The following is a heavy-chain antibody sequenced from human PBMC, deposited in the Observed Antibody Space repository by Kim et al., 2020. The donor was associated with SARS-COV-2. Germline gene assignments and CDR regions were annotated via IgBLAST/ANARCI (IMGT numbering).Heavy chain of an antibody. D-gene: IGHD3-16*02. J-gene: IGHJ5*02. Sequence: YNPSLKSRVTMELDKAKNPFSLRLTSVTAADTAVYSCARVDARSLIFHLWGQGTLVTVSS. CDR3: ARVDARSLIFHL. V-gene: IGHV4-4*07.